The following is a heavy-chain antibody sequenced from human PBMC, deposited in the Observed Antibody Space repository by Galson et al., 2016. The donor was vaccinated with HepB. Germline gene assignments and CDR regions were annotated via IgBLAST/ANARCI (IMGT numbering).Heavy chain of an antibody. D-gene: IGHD6-19*01. CDR1: GGTFSTYA. J-gene: IGHJ4*02. CDR2: IFPLFGTA. CDR3: ARVGTQWLVGVRYYFDY. Sequence: LVKVSCKASGGTFSTYAINWVRPAPGQGLEWLGGIFPLFGTATYAQKFQGRVTITEDESTSTAYMELSSLRSEDTSVYYCARVGTQWLVGVRYYFDYWGQGTLVTVSS. V-gene: IGHV1-69*13.